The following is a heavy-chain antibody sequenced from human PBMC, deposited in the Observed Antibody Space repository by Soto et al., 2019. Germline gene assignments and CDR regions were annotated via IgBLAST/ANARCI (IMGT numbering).Heavy chain of an antibody. J-gene: IGHJ3*02. CDR2: IYYSGST. D-gene: IGHD3-22*01. CDR3: ARDRLVVRYYYDSSGYFLDNAFDI. Sequence: SETLSLTCTVSGGSISSGGYYWSWIRQHPGKGLEWIGYIYYSGSTYYNPSLKSRVTISVDTSKNQFSLKLSSVTAADTAVYYCARDRLVVRYYYDSSGYFLDNAFDIWGQGTMVTVS. CDR1: GGSISSGGYY. V-gene: IGHV4-31*03.